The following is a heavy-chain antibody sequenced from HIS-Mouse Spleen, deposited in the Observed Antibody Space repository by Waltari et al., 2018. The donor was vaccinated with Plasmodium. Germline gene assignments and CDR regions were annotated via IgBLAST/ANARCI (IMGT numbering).Heavy chain of an antibody. V-gene: IGHV4-39*07. J-gene: IGHJ4*02. CDR3: ARVDNTATDY. D-gene: IGHD5-18*01. CDR1: GGSISSSSYY. CDR2: IYYSGST. Sequence: QLQLQESGPGLVKPSETLSLTCTVSGGSISSSSYYWGWIRLPPGKGLEWIGSIYYSGSTYYNPYLKSRVTISVDTSKNQFSRKLGSVTAADTAVYYCARVDNTATDYWGQGTLVTVSS.